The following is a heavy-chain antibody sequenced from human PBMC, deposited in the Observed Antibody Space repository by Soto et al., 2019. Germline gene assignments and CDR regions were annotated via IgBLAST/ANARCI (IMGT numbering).Heavy chain of an antibody. D-gene: IGHD2-2*01. J-gene: IGHJ4*02. CDR3: TTVPYCSSTSCLDY. CDR1: GFTFSNAW. Sequence: GGSLRLSCAASGFTFSNAWMSWVRQAPGKGLEWVGRIKIKTDGGTTDYAAPVKGRFTISRDDSKNTLYLQMNSLKTEDTAVYYCTTVPYCSSTSCLDYWGQGTLVTVSS. V-gene: IGHV3-15*01. CDR2: IKIKTDGGTT.